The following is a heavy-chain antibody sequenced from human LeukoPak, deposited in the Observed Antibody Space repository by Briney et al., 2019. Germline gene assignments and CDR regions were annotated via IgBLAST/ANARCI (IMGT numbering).Heavy chain of an antibody. D-gene: IGHD5-18*01. J-gene: IGHJ4*02. CDR1: GGSISSSSAY. CDR3: VSPRGFSYGYFDY. CDR2: IYYSKNT. Sequence: PSETLSLTCAVSGGSISSSSAYWGWIRQPPGKGLEWIGSIYYSKNTYYNPSLKSRVTMSADTSKNQFSLTLGSVSATDTAVYYCVSPRGFSYGYFDYWGQGTLVTVSS. V-gene: IGHV4-39*01.